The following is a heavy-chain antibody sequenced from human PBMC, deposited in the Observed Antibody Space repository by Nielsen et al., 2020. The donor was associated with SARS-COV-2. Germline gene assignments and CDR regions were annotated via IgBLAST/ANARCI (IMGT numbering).Heavy chain of an antibody. J-gene: IGHJ4*02. V-gene: IGHV3-23*01. D-gene: IGHD4-17*01. CDR3: AMGDYGDYDAGIDY. CDR2: ISGSGGST. Sequence: VRQAPGKGLEWVSAISGSGGSTYYADSVKGRFTISRDNSKNTLYLQMNSLRAEDTAVYYCAMGDYGDYDAGIDYWGQGTLVTVSS.